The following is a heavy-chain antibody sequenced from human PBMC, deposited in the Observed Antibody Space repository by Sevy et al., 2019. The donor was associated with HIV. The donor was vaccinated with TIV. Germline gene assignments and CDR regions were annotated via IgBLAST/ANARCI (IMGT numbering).Heavy chain of an antibody. CDR1: GFTFSSYG. V-gene: IGHV3-33*01. Sequence: GGSLRLSCAASGFTFSSYGMHWVRQAPGKGLEWVAVIWYDGSNKYYADSVKGRFTISRDNSKNMLYLQMNSLRAEDTAVYYCARAGGSSSRYGMDVWGQGTTVTVSS. D-gene: IGHD6-13*01. J-gene: IGHJ6*02. CDR2: IWYDGSNK. CDR3: ARAGGSSSRYGMDV.